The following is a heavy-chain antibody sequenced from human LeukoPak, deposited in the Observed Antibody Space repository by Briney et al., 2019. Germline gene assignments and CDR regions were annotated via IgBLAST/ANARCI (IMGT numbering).Heavy chain of an antibody. Sequence: PSQTLSLTCTVSGGSISSGSYYWSWIRQPAGKGLEWIGRIYTSGSNNYNPSLKSRVTISVDTSKNQFSLKLSSVTAADTAVYYCAREVYYYGSGMEGYYYYGMDVWGQGTTVTVSS. CDR2: IYTSGSN. D-gene: IGHD3-10*01. V-gene: IGHV4-61*02. CDR3: AREVYYYGSGMEGYYYYGMDV. CDR1: GGSISSGSYY. J-gene: IGHJ6*02.